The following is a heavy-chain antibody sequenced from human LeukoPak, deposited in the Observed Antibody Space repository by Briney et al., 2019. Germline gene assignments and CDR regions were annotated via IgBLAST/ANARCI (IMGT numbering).Heavy chain of an antibody. V-gene: IGHV3-66*01. CDR2: IYSGGST. J-gene: IGHJ4*02. Sequence: GGSLRLSCAASGFTVSSNYMSWVRQAPGKGLEWVSVIYSGGSTYYADSVKGRFTISRDNSKNTLYLQMNSLRAEDTAVYYCAAPLVTGYYYDSSGPPIDYWGQGTLVTVSS. D-gene: IGHD3-22*01. CDR1: GFTVSSNY. CDR3: AAPLVTGYYYDSSGPPIDY.